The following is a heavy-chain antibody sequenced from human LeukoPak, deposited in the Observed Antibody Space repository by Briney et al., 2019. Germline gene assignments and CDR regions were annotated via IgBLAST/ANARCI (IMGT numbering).Heavy chain of an antibody. J-gene: IGHJ6*02. CDR3: ARGDGWFYGMDV. D-gene: IGHD5-24*01. Sequence: GFLRLSCAASGFTFSSYDMHWVRQATGKGLEWVSAIGTAGDTYYPGSVKGRFTISRENAKNSLYLQMNSLRAGDTAVYYCARGDGWFYGMDVWGQGTTVTVSS. CDR1: GFTFSSYD. CDR2: IGTAGDT. V-gene: IGHV3-13*01.